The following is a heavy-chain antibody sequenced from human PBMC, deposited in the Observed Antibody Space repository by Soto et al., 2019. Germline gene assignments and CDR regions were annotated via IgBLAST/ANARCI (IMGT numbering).Heavy chain of an antibody. CDR3: ARRAYCSGFTFDY. V-gene: IGHV4-59*01. J-gene: IGHJ4*02. D-gene: IGHD5-18*01. CDR1: GGSISSDY. Sequence: SETLSLTCTVSGGSISSDYWTWIRQPPGERLEWIGYIYYNGNTNYSSSLKSRVTISIDTSKNKFSLKLNSFTAADTAVYFWARRAYCSGFTFDYLGRGTLVTVSS. CDR2: IYYNGNT.